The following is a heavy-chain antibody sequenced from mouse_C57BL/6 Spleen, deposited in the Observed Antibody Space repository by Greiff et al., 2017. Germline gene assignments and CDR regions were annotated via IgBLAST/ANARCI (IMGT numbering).Heavy chain of an antibody. Sequence: QVQLQQPGAELVRPGASVKMSCKASGYTFTDYCITWVKQRPGQGLEWIGDLYPGSGSTYYNEKFKSKATLTADTSSSTAYMQLSSLTSEDSAVYYCARGGISAWFAYRGQGTLVTVSA. CDR3: ARGGISAWFAY. V-gene: IGHV1-55*01. J-gene: IGHJ3*01. CDR2: LYPGSGST. CDR1: GYTFTDYC.